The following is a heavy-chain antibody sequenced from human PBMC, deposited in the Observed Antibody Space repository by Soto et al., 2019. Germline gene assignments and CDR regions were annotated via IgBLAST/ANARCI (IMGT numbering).Heavy chain of an antibody. CDR1: GLSFSNYG. Sequence: PGGSLRLSCAASGLSFSNYGMHWVRQAPGKGLVWVSRINSDESSTSYADSVKGRFTISRDNAKNTLYLQMNSLRVEDTAVYYCASTVTMVRGHGMDVWGQGTTVTVSS. D-gene: IGHD3-10*01. CDR2: INSDESST. CDR3: ASTVTMVRGHGMDV. V-gene: IGHV3-74*01. J-gene: IGHJ6*02.